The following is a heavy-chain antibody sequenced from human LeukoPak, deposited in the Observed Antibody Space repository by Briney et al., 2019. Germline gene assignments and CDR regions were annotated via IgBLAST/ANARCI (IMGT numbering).Heavy chain of an antibody. CDR2: INHSGST. V-gene: IGHV4-34*01. Sequence: KASETLSLTCAVYGGSFSGYYWSWIRQPPGKGLEWIGEINHSGSTNYNPSLKSRVTISVDTSTNQISLKLRSVTAADTAVYYCARHEFASPFDSWGQGTLVTVSS. CDR1: GGSFSGYY. J-gene: IGHJ4*02. CDR3: ARHEFASPFDS. D-gene: IGHD2-21*01.